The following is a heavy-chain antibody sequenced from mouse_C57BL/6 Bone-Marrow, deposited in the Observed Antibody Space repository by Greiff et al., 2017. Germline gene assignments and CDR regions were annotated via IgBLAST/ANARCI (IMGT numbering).Heavy chain of an antibody. CDR2: IRNKANGYTT. CDR1: GFTFTDYY. Sequence: EVHLVESGGGLVQPGGSLSLSCAASGFTFTDYYMSWVRQPPGKALEWFGFIRNKANGYTTEYSASVKGRFTISRNKAKSIINLQMNAQRVEDSATDYCASYTIDGCFDYWGQGTTLTVSS. CDR3: ASYTIDGCFDY. V-gene: IGHV7-3*01. D-gene: IGHD2-3*01. J-gene: IGHJ2*01.